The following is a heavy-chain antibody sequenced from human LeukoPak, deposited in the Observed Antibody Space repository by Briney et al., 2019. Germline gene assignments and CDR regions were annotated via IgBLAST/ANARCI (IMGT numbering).Heavy chain of an antibody. CDR1: GGSISSSPYY. J-gene: IGHJ4*02. D-gene: IGHD6-19*01. CDR3: ARVTSDSSGWYSRPTKFDY. CDR2: IYYSGTT. V-gene: IGHV4-39*07. Sequence: SETLSLTCTVSGGSISSSPYYWGWIRQPPGKGLEWIGSIYYSGTTHYNPSLASRVIMSVDTSKNQFSLQLTSVTAADTAVYYCARVTSDSSGWYSRPTKFDYWGQGTLVTVSS.